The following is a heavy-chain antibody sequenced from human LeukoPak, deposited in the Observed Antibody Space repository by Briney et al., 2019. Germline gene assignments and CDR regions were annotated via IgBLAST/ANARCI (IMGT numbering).Heavy chain of an antibody. CDR2: IYYSGST. D-gene: IGHD3-22*01. CDR1: GGSISSSSYY. Sequence: SETLSLTCTVSGGSISSSSYYWGWIRQPPGKGLEWIGSIYYSGSTYYNPSLKSRVTISVDTSKNQFSLKLSSVTAADTAVYYCARHVDSSGYWRDWGQGTLGTVS. V-gene: IGHV4-39*01. J-gene: IGHJ4*02. CDR3: ARHVDSSGYWRD.